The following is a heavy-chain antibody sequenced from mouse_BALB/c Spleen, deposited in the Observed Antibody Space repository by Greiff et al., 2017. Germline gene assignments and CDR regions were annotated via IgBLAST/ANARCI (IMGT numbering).Heavy chain of an antibody. J-gene: IGHJ3*01. D-gene: IGHD2-1*01. CDR3: ARSGGNYLAY. V-gene: IGHV3-2*02. CDR1: GYSITSDYA. CDR2: ISYSGST. Sequence: EVQLQQSGPGLVKPSQSLSLTCTVTGYSITSDYAWNWIRPFPGNKLEWMGYISYSGSTSYNPSLKSRISITRDTSKNQFFLQLNSVTTEDTATYYCARSGGNYLAYWGQGTLVTVSA.